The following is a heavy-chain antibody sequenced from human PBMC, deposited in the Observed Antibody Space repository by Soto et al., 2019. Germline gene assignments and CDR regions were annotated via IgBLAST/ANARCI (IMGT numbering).Heavy chain of an antibody. CDR2: IKEDGSDK. CDR3: ARFTRGSSGDY. V-gene: IGHV3-7*01. CDR1: GFTFNTYW. J-gene: IGHJ4*02. D-gene: IGHD6-25*01. Sequence: EVQLVESGGDLVQPGGSLRLSCVASGFTFNTYWMSWVRQAPGKGLEWVANIKEDGSDKYYVDSVKGRFTISRDNAKNFLYLQMNSLGAGDTAMYYCARFTRGSSGDYWGQGTLVTVSS.